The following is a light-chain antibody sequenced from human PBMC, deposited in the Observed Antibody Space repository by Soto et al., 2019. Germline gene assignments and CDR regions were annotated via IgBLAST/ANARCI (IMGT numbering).Light chain of an antibody. V-gene: IGLV1-40*01. CDR3: QSYDIGLGGV. J-gene: IGLJ3*02. Sequence: QLVLTQPPSVSGAPGQRVTISCTGGRSNIGAGYDVHWYQHLPGTAPKLLIFRDNNRPSGVPDRFSGSKSGPSASLAITGLQPEDEAVYYCQSYDIGLGGVFGGGTKLTVL. CDR1: RSNIGAGYD. CDR2: RDN.